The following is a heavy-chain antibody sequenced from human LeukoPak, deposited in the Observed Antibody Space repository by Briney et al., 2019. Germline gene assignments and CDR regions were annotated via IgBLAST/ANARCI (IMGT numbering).Heavy chain of an antibody. CDR2: FSGSGGST. D-gene: IGHD2-15*01. CDR3: AIDVGHCSPTARYKPCDY. V-gene: IGHV3-23*01. Sequence: GGSLRLSCAASGFTFNNYWMHWVRQAPGKGLEWVSAFSGSGGSTYYADSVKGRFAISRDSSKNTLYLQMNSLRAEDTAVYYCAIDVGHCSPTARYKPCDYWGQGTLVTVSS. CDR1: GFTFNNYW. J-gene: IGHJ4*02.